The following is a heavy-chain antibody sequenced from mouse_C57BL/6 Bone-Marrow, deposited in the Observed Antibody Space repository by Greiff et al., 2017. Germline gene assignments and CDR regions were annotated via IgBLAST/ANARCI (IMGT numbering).Heavy chain of an antibody. J-gene: IGHJ2*01. CDR3: ARSYYGDYFDY. V-gene: IGHV1-52*01. Sequence: QVQLQQPGAELVRPGSSVKLSCKASGYTFTSYWMHWVKQRPIQGLEWIGNIDPSDSETKYNQKFKDKATLTVDKSSSTAYMQLSSLTSEDSAVYYCARSYYGDYFDYWGQGTTLTVSS. CDR2: IDPSDSET. CDR1: GYTFTSYW. D-gene: IGHD1-1*01.